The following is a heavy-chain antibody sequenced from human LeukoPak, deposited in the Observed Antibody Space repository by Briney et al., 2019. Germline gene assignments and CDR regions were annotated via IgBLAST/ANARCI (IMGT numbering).Heavy chain of an antibody. J-gene: IGHJ6*03. Sequence: GGSLRLSCAASGFTFSSYGMHWVRQAPGKGLEWVAFIRYDGSNKYYAESVKGRCTISRDNPKNTLYLQMNSLRAEDTAAYYCAKDKGRTGYYYYYMDVWGKGTTVTISS. CDR1: GFTFSSYG. CDR2: IRYDGSNK. CDR3: AKDKGRTGYYYYYMDV. V-gene: IGHV3-30*02. D-gene: IGHD1-1*01.